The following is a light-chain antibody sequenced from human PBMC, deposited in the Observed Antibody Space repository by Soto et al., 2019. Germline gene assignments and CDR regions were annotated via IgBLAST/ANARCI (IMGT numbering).Light chain of an antibody. CDR1: QSVSSN. CDR2: GAF. CDR3: QQYGSSGLT. Sequence: EILMTHSPVTLSVSPGERATLSCRSSQSVSSNLAWYQQKPGQAPSLLIYGAFTRATGIPARFSGSGSGTDFTLTISRLEPEDFAVYYCQQYGSSGLTFGGGTKVDIK. V-gene: IGKV3-15*01. J-gene: IGKJ4*01.